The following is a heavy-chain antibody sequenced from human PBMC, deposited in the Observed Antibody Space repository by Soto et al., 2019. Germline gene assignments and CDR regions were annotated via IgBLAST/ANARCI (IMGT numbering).Heavy chain of an antibody. CDR1: GDRFTDYY. CDR2: INPNSGVT. V-gene: IGHV1-2*04. CDR3: ARESGGATATLDYYYFYMDV. D-gene: IGHD5-12*01. Sequence: QVQLVQSGAEMKEPGASVTVSCRASGDRFTDYYMHWVRQAPGQGLEWMGWINPNSGVTKYAQKFQGWVTMTRDTSIRTVYMQLSRLGFDDTAIYYCARESGGATATLDYYYFYMDVWGTGTTVTVSS. J-gene: IGHJ6*03.